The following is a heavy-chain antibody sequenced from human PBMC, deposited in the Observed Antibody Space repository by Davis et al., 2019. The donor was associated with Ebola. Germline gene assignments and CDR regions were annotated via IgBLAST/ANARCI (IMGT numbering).Heavy chain of an antibody. Sequence: ASVKVSCKASGYTFTGYYMHWVRQAPGQGLEWMGWINPNSGGTNYAQKFQGRVTMTRDTSISTAYMELSRLRSDDTVVYYCARDLRQGIAAAGGNYWGQGTLVTVSS. CDR3: ARDLRQGIAAAGGNY. CDR1: GYTFTGYY. D-gene: IGHD6-13*01. V-gene: IGHV1-2*02. CDR2: INPNSGGT. J-gene: IGHJ4*02.